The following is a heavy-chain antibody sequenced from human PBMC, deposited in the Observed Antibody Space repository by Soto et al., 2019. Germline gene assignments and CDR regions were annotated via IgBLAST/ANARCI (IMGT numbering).Heavy chain of an antibody. J-gene: IGHJ4*02. CDR1: GFTFSSYS. D-gene: IGHD3-22*01. V-gene: IGHV3-21*01. Sequence: EVQLVEAGGGLVKPGGSLRLSCAASGFTFSSYSMKWVRQAPGKGLEWVSSISSSSSYIYYADSVKGRFTISRDNAKNSLYLQMNSLRAEDTAVYYCALTGYDSSGPGYWGQGTLVTVSS. CDR3: ALTGYDSSGPGY. CDR2: ISSSSSYI.